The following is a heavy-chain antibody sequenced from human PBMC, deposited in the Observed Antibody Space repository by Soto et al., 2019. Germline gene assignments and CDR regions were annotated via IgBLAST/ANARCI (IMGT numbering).Heavy chain of an antibody. J-gene: IGHJ6*02. Sequence: QVQLQQSGPGLVEPSQTLSLTCTVSGDSISSDYYHWTWIRQSPGKGLEWIGNIHHSGSILYNPSLKSRVTISVDTSKYQFSLHLTSVTAADTAVYFCAREVDGGDSLDVWGQGTTVTVSS. D-gene: IGHD2-21*02. CDR3: AREVDGGDSLDV. V-gene: IGHV4-30-4*08. CDR2: IHHSGSI. CDR1: GDSISSDYYH.